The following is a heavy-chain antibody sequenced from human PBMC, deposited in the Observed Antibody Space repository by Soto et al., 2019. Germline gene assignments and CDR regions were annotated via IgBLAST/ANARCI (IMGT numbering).Heavy chain of an antibody. V-gene: IGHV4-39*01. J-gene: IGHJ5*02. Sequence: PSETLSLTCTVSGGSISSSSYYWGWIRQPPGKGLEWIGSIYYSGSTYYNPSLKSRVNISVDTSKNQFSLKLSPVTAADTAVYYCASPKIAFYNWFDPWGQGTLVTVSS. CDR1: GGSISSSSYY. D-gene: IGHD3-3*02. CDR2: IYYSGST. CDR3: ASPKIAFYNWFDP.